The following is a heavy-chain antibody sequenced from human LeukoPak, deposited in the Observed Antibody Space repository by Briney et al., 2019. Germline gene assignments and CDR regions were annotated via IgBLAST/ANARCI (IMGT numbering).Heavy chain of an antibody. CDR1: GFTFSSYG. J-gene: IGHJ4*02. CDR2: IWYDGSNK. D-gene: IGHD6-19*01. Sequence: GGSLRLSCAASGFTFSSYGMHWVRQAPGKGLEWVAVIWYDGSNKYYADSVRGRFTISRDNSKNTLYLQMNSLRAEDTAVYYCAGAGPYIAVGDFDYWGQGTLVTVSS. V-gene: IGHV3-33*01. CDR3: AGAGPYIAVGDFDY.